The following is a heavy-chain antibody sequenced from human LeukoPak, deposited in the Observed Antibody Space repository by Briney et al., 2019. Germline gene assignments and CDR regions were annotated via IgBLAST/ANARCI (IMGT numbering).Heavy chain of an antibody. D-gene: IGHD4-11*01. Sequence: GGSLRLSCVASGFSFSSSWMTWVRQSPEKGLERVAIMKPDGSDKSYLDSVKGRFTISRDNTKNSLYLEMNSLRADDTAVYYCARASHYSTFDYWGQGTLVTVSS. CDR1: GFSFSSSW. CDR2: MKPDGSDK. V-gene: IGHV3-7*01. CDR3: ARASHYSTFDY. J-gene: IGHJ4*02.